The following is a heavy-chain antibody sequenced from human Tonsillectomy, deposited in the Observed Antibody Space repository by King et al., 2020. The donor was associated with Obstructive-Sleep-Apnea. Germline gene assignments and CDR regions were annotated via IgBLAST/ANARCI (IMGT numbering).Heavy chain of an antibody. D-gene: IGHD3-16*01. CDR1: GYSIGSRNW. J-gene: IGHJ6*02. CDR2: IFYTGST. V-gene: IGHV4-28*01. CDR3: AGLGDYYYGMDV. Sequence: QLQESGPGLVKPSDTLSLTCAVSGYSIGSRNWWGWIRQPPGKGLEWIGYIFYTGSTYYNPSLKSRVTMSVDRSKNQFSLKLSPVTAADTAVYYCAGLGDYYYGMDVWGQGTTVTVSS.